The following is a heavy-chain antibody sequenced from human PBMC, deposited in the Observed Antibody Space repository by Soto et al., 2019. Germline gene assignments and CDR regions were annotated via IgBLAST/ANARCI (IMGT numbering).Heavy chain of an antibody. Sequence: SETLSLTCNVSGGSISSSRSYWAWIRQPPGKGLEWIANIFYSGSTYYNPYLASRVTVSVDTSKNQFSLKLSSVTAADTADNYCARQPTTTDIDLWLHPRGQGNLITVAS. D-gene: IGHD1-1*01. CDR2: IFYSGST. J-gene: IGHJ5*02. CDR1: GGSISSSRSY. CDR3: ARQPTTTDIDLWLHP. V-gene: IGHV4-39*01.